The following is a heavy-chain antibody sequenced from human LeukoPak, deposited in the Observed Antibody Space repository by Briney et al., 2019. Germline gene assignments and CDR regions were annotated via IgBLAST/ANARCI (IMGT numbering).Heavy chain of an antibody. CDR1: GFTFSKYW. CDR2: IKPSGSEK. Sequence: GGSLRLSCEGSGFTFSKYWMTWVRQAPEKGLEWVANIKPSGSEKHYADSVKGRFTISRDNAKRSLYLQMSNLRVDDTAIYYCAKEEWFSFDHWGQGYLVTVSS. CDR3: AKEEWFSFDH. D-gene: IGHD3-10*01. J-gene: IGHJ4*02. V-gene: IGHV3-7*01.